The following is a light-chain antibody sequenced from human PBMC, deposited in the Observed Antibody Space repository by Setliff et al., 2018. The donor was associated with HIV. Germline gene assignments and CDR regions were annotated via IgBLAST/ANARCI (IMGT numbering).Light chain of an antibody. Sequence: QSALTQPASVSGSPGQSITISCTGTSSDVGSFDLVSWYQHHPGKAPKLMISEVTKRPSGVPNRFSGSKSGNTASLTISGLQAEDEADYYCYSYAGTNSWVFGTGTKVTVL. V-gene: IGLV2-23*02. J-gene: IGLJ1*01. CDR2: EVT. CDR3: YSYAGTNSWV. CDR1: SSDVGSFDL.